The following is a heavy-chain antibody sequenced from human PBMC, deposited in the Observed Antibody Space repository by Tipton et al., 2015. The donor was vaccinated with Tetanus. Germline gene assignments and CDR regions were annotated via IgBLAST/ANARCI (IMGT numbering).Heavy chain of an antibody. J-gene: IGHJ4*02. CDR2: IYDSGSI. V-gene: IGHV4-39*07. CDR3: ARSNILRFLDC. Sequence: TLSLTCSVSGVSISDTSFYWAWIRQPPGKGLEWIGSIYDSGSIYYNPSLKSRVTISVDKSKDQFSLKLDSVTAADTAVYFCARSNILRFLDCWGQGTLVTVSS. CDR1: GVSISDTSFY. D-gene: IGHD3-3*01.